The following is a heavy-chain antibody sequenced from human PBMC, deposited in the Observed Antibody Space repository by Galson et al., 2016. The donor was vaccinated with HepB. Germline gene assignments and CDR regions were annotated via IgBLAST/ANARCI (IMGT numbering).Heavy chain of an antibody. V-gene: IGHV4-61*01. CDR2: IYYSGST. Sequence: SETLSLTCTVSGGSVSTGSYYWSWIRQPPGKGLEWIGYIYYSGSTNYNPSLKSRVTISVDTSKNQFSLKLSSVTAADTAVYYCARDNSYVSSGYYAAEYFQRWGQGTLVTVSS. CDR3: ARDNSYVSSGYYAAEYFQR. CDR1: GGSVSTGSYY. J-gene: IGHJ1*01. D-gene: IGHD3-22*01.